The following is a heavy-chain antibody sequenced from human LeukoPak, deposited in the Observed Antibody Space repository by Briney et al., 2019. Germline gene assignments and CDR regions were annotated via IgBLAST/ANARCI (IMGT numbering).Heavy chain of an antibody. V-gene: IGHV3-13*01. CDR2: IGTAGEI. CDR3: ARRAGYGGNEHFDY. CDR1: GFTFSSYD. D-gene: IGHD4-23*01. Sequence: PGGSLRLSCAASGFTFSSYDIHWVRQATGKGLEWVSGIGTAGEIYYPGSVKGRFTISRENAKNSLYLQMNSLRAEDTAVYYCARRAGYGGNEHFDYWGQGTLVTVSS. J-gene: IGHJ4*02.